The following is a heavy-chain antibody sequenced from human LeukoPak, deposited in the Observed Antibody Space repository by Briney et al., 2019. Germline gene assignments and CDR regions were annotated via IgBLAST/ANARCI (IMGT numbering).Heavy chain of an antibody. CDR1: GGTFSSYA. J-gene: IGHJ4*02. CDR3: ARDVREQQLYY. CDR2: IIPIFGTA. D-gene: IGHD6-13*01. Sequence: SVKVSCKASGGTFSSYAVSWVRQAPGQGLEWMGGIIPIFGTANYAQKFQGRVTMTRDTSTSTVYMELSSLRSEDTAVYYCARDVREQQLYYWGQGTLVTVS. V-gene: IGHV1-69*05.